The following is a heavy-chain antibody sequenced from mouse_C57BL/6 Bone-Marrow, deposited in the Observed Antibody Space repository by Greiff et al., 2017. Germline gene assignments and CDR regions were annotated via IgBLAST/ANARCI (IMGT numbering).Heavy chain of an antibody. CDR1: GYTFTGYW. CDR3: ARGGVWLRRRGDYYAMDY. Sequence: VQLQQSGAELMKPGASVKLSCKATGYTFTGYWIEWVKQRPGHGLEWIGEILPGSGSTNYTEKFKGKATFTADTSSNTAYMQLSSLTTEDSAIYYCARGGVWLRRRGDYYAMDYWGQGTSVTVSS. V-gene: IGHV1-9*01. J-gene: IGHJ4*01. D-gene: IGHD2-2*01. CDR2: ILPGSGST.